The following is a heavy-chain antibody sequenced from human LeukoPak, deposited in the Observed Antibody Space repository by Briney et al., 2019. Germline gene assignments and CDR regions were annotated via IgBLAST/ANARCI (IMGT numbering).Heavy chain of an antibody. D-gene: IGHD3-22*01. CDR2: IYTSGST. Sequence: SQTLSLTCTVSGGSISSGSYYWSWIRQPAGKGLEWIGRIYTSGSTNYNPSLKSRVTISVDTSKNQFSLKLSSVTAADTAVYYCARVTYYYDSSGPYYFDYWGQGTLVTVSS. CDR1: GGSISSGSYY. CDR3: ARVTYYYDSSGPYYFDY. V-gene: IGHV4-61*02. J-gene: IGHJ4*02.